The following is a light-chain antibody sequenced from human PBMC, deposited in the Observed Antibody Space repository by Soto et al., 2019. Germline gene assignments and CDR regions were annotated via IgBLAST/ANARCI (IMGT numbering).Light chain of an antibody. CDR2: GAS. V-gene: IGKV1-6*01. J-gene: IGKJ1*01. CDR3: LQDHNYPWT. Sequence: AIQMTQSPSSLSASVGDRVTITCRASQGIRNDLGWYQQKPGKAPKLLISGASSLQSGVPSRFSGSGSGTDFTLTISSLQAEDFATYYCLQDHNYPWTFGQGTKVEIK. CDR1: QGIRND.